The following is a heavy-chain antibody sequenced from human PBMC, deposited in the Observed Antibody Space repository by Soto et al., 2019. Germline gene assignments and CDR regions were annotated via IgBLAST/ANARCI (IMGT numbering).Heavy chain of an antibody. Sequence: QVQLVQSGAEVKKHGSSVKVSCKASGGTFSSYAISWVRQAPGQGLEWMGGIIPIFGTANYAQKFQGRVTITADKSTSTAYMELSSLRSEDTAVYYCARQPVTTEGDYYYYYGMDVWGQGTTVTVSS. D-gene: IGHD1-1*01. V-gene: IGHV1-69*06. CDR2: IIPIFGTA. CDR1: GGTFSSYA. CDR3: ARQPVTTEGDYYYYYGMDV. J-gene: IGHJ6*02.